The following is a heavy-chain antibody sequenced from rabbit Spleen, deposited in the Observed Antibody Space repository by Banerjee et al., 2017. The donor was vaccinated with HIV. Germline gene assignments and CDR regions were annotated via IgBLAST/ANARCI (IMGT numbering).Heavy chain of an antibody. CDR1: GFTLSSYY. V-gene: IGHV1S7*01. J-gene: IGHJ4*01. CDR3: VREVAGRFGL. Sequence: QQLEESGGGLVQPEGSLTLTCKASGFTLSSYYMSWVRQAPGKGLEWIGDIDPIFGIAVYASWVNGRFTISSHIAQNTLYLQLNSLTAADTATYFCVREVAGRFGLWGPGTLVTVS. CDR2: IDPIFGIA. D-gene: IGHD4-1*01.